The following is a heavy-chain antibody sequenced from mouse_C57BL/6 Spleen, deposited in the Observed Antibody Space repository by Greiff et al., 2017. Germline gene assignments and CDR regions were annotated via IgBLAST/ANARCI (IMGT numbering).Heavy chain of an antibody. D-gene: IGHD1-1*01. CDR1: GYSITSGYY. J-gene: IGHJ3*01. V-gene: IGHV3-6*01. CDR2: ISYDGSN. Sequence: EVQLQQSGPGLVKPSQSLSLTCSVTGYSITSGYYWNWIRQFPGNKLEWMGYISYDGSNNYNPSLKNRISITRDTSKNQFFLKLNSVTTEDTATYYCAREDYGSSGFAYWGQGTLVTVSA. CDR3: AREDYGSSGFAY.